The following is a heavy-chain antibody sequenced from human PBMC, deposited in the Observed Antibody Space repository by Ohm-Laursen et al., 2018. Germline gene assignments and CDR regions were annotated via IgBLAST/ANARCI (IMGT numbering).Heavy chain of an antibody. Sequence: SDTLSLTCTVSGGSISSYYWSWIRQPPGEGLEWIGYIYYSGSTNYNPSLKSRVTISVDTSKNQFSLKLSSVTPADTAVYYCAVPEYDYWGQGTLVTVSS. D-gene: IGHD6-6*01. CDR2: IYYSGST. V-gene: IGHV4-59*07. J-gene: IGHJ4*02. CDR3: AVPEYDY. CDR1: GGSISSYY.